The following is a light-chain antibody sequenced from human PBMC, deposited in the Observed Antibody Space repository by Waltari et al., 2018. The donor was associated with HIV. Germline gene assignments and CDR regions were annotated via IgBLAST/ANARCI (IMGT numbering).Light chain of an antibody. CDR3: QTWGTGIRV. CDR2: LNSDGSH. CDR1: SGHSSYA. V-gene: IGLV4-69*01. J-gene: IGLJ2*01. Sequence: QLVLTQSPSASASLVASVKLTCTLSSGHSSYAIPWHRQQPEKGPRYLMKLNSDGSHSKGDGIPDRFSGSSSGAERYLTISSLQSEDEADYYCQTWGTGIRVFGGGTKLTVL.